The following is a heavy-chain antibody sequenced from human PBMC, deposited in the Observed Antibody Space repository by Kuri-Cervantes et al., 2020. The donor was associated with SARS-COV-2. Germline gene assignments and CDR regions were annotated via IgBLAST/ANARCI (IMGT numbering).Heavy chain of an antibody. CDR1: GFTFSSYS. D-gene: IGHD3-3*01. J-gene: IGHJ4*02. CDR2: ISSSSSYI. CDR3: ASSVTIFGVVSYYFDY. V-gene: IGHV3-21*01. Sequence: GESLKISCAASGFTFSSYSMNWVRQAPGKGLEWVSSISSSSSYIYYADSVKGRFTISRDNAKNSLYLQMNSLRAEDTAVYYCASSVTIFGVVSYYFDYWGQGTLVTVSS.